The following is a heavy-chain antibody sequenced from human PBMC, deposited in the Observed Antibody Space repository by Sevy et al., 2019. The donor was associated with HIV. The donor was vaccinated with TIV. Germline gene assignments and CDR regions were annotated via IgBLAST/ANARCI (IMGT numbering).Heavy chain of an antibody. J-gene: IGHJ6*02. Sequence: GGSLRLSCAASGFTFSSYSMNWVRQAPGKGLEWVSYISSSSSTIYYADSVKGRFTISRDNVKNSLYLQMNSLRAEDTAVYYCARVLLGRIFGVAPYGMDVWGQGTTVTVSS. V-gene: IGHV3-48*01. D-gene: IGHD3-3*01. CDR3: ARVLLGRIFGVAPYGMDV. CDR2: ISSSSSTI. CDR1: GFTFSSYS.